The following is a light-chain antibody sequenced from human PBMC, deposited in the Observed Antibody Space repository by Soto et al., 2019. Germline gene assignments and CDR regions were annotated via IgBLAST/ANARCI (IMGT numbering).Light chain of an antibody. CDR2: DAS. CDR3: QQRSNSFT. CDR1: QSVSSY. J-gene: IGKJ3*01. V-gene: IGKV3-11*01. Sequence: EIVVTQSPATLSLSPGERATLSCRASQSVSSYLAWYQQKPGQAPRLLIYDASSRATGIPARFSGSGSGTDFTLTISSLEPEDFAVYYCQQRSNSFTFGPGTKVDIK.